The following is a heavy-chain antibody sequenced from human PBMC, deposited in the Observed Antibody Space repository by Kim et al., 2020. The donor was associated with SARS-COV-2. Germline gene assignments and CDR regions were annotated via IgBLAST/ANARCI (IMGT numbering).Heavy chain of an antibody. Sequence: SETLSLTCTVSGGTISSYYWSWIRQPPGKGLEWIGYIYSSGSTNYNATLKSRVTILVDPSKNHVSLKVSSVTAADTAVYYCARNNGGSYLRWFDPWGQGTLVTVSS. D-gene: IGHD4-17*01. CDR2: IYSSGST. CDR3: ARNNGGSYLRWFDP. CDR1: GGTISSYY. J-gene: IGHJ5*02. V-gene: IGHV4-59*01.